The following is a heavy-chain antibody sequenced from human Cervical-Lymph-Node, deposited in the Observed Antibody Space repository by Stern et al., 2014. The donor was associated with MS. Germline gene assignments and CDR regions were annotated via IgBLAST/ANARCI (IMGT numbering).Heavy chain of an antibody. Sequence: QVQLVESGPGLLKPSETLSLTCTVSGGSIHSSSYFWGWIRQAPGKGLEWIGSIYYSGTTYYTPSLKSRVTMSVDTSKKQFSVQLSSVTAADTAIYYCARQRAILGGEWYHPHYFEYWGQGTLVTVSS. CDR1: GGSIHSSSYF. CDR2: IYYSGTT. V-gene: IGHV4-39*01. D-gene: IGHD2-2*01. J-gene: IGHJ4*02. CDR3: ARQRAILGGEWYHPHYFEY.